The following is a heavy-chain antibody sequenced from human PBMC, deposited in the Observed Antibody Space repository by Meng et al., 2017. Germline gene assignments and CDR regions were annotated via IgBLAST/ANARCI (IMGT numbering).Heavy chain of an antibody. J-gene: IGHJ4*02. CDR2: IYYSGNT. Sequence: VELQGAGPGLVKPLDTLSLTCTVSGGSISSYYWSWIRQPPGKGLEWIEYIYYSGNTNYNPSLKSRVTISVDTSKNQFSLKLSSVTAADTAVYYCARAPYYYDSSVVDYWGQGTLVTVSS. CDR1: GGSISSYY. CDR3: ARAPYYYDSSVVDY. D-gene: IGHD3-22*01. V-gene: IGHV4-59*12.